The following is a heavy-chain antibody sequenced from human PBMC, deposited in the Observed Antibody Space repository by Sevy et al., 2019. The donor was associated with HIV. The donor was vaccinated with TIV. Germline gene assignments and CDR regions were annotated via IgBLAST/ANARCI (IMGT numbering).Heavy chain of an antibody. CDR1: GFTFSSYA. J-gene: IGHJ4*02. D-gene: IGHD3-10*01. CDR3: AKDRVSGTYYTGDFDY. Sequence: GGSLRLSCAASGFTFSSYAMSWVRQAPGKGLEWVSAISGGDTYYANSVKGRFTISRDNSKNTLYLQMNSLTAEDTAVYYCAKDRVSGTYYTGDFDYWGQGTLVTVSS. CDR2: ISGGDT. V-gene: IGHV3-23*01.